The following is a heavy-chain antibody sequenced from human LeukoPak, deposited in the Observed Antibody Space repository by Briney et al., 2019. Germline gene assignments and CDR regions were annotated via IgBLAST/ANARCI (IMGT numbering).Heavy chain of an antibody. Sequence: SETLSLTCTVSGGSINSYYWGWIRQPAGKGLEWIGRIYTTGSTNYNPSLESRVTMSVDTSKNQFSLKLTSVTAADTAMYYCARHKSSSYSYHYYYMDVWGKGTTVTVSS. CDR1: GGSINSYY. CDR2: IYTTGST. D-gene: IGHD6-6*01. CDR3: ARHKSSSYSYHYYYMDV. V-gene: IGHV4-4*07. J-gene: IGHJ6*03.